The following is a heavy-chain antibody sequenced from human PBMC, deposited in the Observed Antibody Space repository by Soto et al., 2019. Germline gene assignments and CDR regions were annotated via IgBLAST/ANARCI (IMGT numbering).Heavy chain of an antibody. CDR1: GGSISNYF. D-gene: IGHD2-2*01. CDR3: ARAKLVPAYWEWFDP. CDR2: IYYNGST. V-gene: IGHV4-59*12. Sequence: SETLSLTCTVSGGSISNYFRSWTRQPPGKGLEWVGFIYYNGSTQYNPSLKSRVTMSVDTSKNQFSLKLSSVTAADTAMYYCARAKLVPAYWEWFDPWGQGSLVTVSS. J-gene: IGHJ5*02.